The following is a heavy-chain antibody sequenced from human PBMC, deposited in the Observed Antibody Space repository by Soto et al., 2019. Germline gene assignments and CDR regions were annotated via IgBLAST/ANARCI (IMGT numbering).Heavy chain of an antibody. J-gene: IGHJ5*02. CDR3: ARGYGDTGWFDP. CDR2: IYYSGST. CDR1: GGSISSGGYY. V-gene: IGHV4-31*03. D-gene: IGHD4-17*01. Sequence: QVQLQESGPGLVKPSQTLSLTCTVSGGSISSGGYYWSWIRQHPGKGLEWIGYIYYSGSTYYNPSLKSRVTISVDTSKNQFSLKMSSVTAADTSVYYCARGYGDTGWFDPWGQGTLVTVSS.